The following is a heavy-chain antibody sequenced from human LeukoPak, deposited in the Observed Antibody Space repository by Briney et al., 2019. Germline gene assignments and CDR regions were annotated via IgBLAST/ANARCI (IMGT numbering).Heavy chain of an antibody. V-gene: IGHV1-2*02. CDR2: INPNSGGT. CDR3: ARGGDSSGYYSSQGDY. D-gene: IGHD3-22*01. Sequence: ASVKVSCKASGYTFTGYYMHWVRQAPGQGLQWMGWINPNSGGTSYSQKFQGRVTITRDTSISTAYMELNWLTSDDTAVYYCARGGDSSGYYSSQGDYWGQGTLVTVSS. CDR1: GYTFTGYY. J-gene: IGHJ4*02.